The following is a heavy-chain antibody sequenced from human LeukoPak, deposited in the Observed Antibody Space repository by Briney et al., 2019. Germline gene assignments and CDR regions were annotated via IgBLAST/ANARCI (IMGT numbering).Heavy chain of an antibody. CDR1: VESLNSYS. V-gene: IGHV4-34*01. CDR2: IYESGTT. D-gene: IGHD2-15*01. CDR3: ARGAWATRLGS. J-gene: IGHJ4*02. Sequence: PSETLSLTCAVYVESLNSYSWSGVRQPPREGLEWIGEIYESGTTEYTPSLKSRVTISMVPSKQQFSLSLSSVTAADTAVYYCARGAWATRLGSWGRGTPVIVSS.